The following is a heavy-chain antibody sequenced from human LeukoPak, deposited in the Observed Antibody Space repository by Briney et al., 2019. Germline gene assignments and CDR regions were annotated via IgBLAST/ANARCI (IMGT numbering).Heavy chain of an antibody. J-gene: IGHJ4*02. Sequence: GGSLRLSCAASGFTFSSYSMNWVRQAPGKGLEWVSSISSSSSYIYYADSVKGRFTIPRDNAKNSLYLQMNSLRAEDTAVYYCARGGRSSSGSGDYWGQGTLVTVSS. D-gene: IGHD6-6*01. CDR3: ARGGRSSSGSGDY. CDR1: GFTFSSYS. V-gene: IGHV3-21*01. CDR2: ISSSSSYI.